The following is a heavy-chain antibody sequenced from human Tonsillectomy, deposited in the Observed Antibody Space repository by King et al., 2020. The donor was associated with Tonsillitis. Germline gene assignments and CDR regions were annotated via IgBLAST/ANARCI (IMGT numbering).Heavy chain of an antibody. V-gene: IGHV3-20*04. J-gene: IGHJ4*02. CDR3: ARGGGTLPDY. CDR2: INWKGDST. D-gene: IGHD1/OR15-1a*01. CDR1: GFTFDDYG. Sequence: VQLVESGGGVVRPGGSLRLSCAASGFTFDDYGMNWVRQAPGKGLEWVSGINWKGDSTRYTDSVRGRFTVSRDNAKNALYLQMNSLGSEDTAMYYCARGGGTLPDYWGQGTLVTVSS.